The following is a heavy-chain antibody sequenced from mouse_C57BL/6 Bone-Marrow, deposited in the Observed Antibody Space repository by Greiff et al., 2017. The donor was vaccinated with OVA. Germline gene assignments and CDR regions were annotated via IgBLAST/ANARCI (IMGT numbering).Heavy chain of an antibody. D-gene: IGHD1-1*01. CDR3: AREDGSSLYYAMDY. Sequence: QVQLQQSGAELVRPGASVKLSCKASGYTFTDYYINWVKQRPGPGLACIARIYPGSGNTYYNEKFKGKATLTAEKSSSTAYMQLSSLTSEDSAVYFCAREDGSSLYYAMDYWGQGTSVTVSS. CDR2: IYPGSGNT. CDR1: GYTFTDYY. V-gene: IGHV1-76*01. J-gene: IGHJ4*01.